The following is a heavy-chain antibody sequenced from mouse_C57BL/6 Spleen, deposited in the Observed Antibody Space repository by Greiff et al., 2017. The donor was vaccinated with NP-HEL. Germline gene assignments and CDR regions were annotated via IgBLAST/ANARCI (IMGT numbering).Heavy chain of an antibody. D-gene: IGHD2-1*01. CDR2: IDPSDSYT. CDR1: GYTFTSYW. J-gene: IGHJ4*01. V-gene: IGHV1-69*01. Sequence: QVQLQQPGAELVLPEASVKLSCKASGYTFTSYWMHWVKQRPGQGLEWIGEIDPSDSYTNYNQKFKGKATLTVDKSSSTAYMQLSSLTAEDSAVYYCARNSGTPYVKAYRGQGTTVTVYS. CDR3: ARNSGTPYVKAY.